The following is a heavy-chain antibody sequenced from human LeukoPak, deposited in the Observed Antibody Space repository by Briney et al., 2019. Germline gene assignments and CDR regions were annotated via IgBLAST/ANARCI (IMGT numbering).Heavy chain of an antibody. J-gene: IGHJ4*02. D-gene: IGHD5-24*01. Sequence: ASVKVSCKSSGYPFTSHGITWVRRAPRQGLEWMGWISGYNGNTNYAQKLQGRVTMTTDTSTSTAYMELRSLRSDDTAVYYCARVSNWDVHNIRGDPVDYWGQGTLVTVSS. CDR2: ISGYNGNT. CDR1: GYPFTSHG. V-gene: IGHV1-18*01. CDR3: ARVSNWDVHNIRGDPVDY.